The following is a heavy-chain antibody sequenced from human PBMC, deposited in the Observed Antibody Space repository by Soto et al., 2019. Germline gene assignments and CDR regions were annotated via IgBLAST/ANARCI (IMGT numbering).Heavy chain of an antibody. CDR3: ATSGGGH. D-gene: IGHD3-16*01. CDR2: ITPDGNRK. J-gene: IGHJ4*02. CDR1: GFTFSDSW. V-gene: IGHV3-7*05. Sequence: EVLLVESGGHLVQPGESLRLSCTASGFTFSDSWMSWVRRAPGKGLEWVANITPDGNRKFYVDSVKGRFTISRDNADNSLYLQVNRLRVDDTAVYYCATSGGGHWGQGTLVTVSS.